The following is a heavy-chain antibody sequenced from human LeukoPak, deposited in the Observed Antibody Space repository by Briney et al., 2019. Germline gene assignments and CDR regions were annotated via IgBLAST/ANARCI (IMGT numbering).Heavy chain of an antibody. CDR1: GFSLSDAY. CDR3: LAQYYFDY. Sequence: GGSLRLSCAASGFSLSDAYMSWVRQTPGKRLEWIGRIISKSDGGTADYAAPVQGRFIISRDDSKGTLYLQLNSLRTDDTAVYYCLAQYYFDYWGRGTLVTVSS. J-gene: IGHJ4*02. CDR2: IISKSDGGTA. V-gene: IGHV3-15*01. D-gene: IGHD4-11*01.